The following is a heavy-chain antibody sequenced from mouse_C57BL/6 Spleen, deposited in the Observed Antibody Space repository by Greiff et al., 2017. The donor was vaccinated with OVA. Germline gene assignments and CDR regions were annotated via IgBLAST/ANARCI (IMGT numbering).Heavy chain of an antibody. V-gene: IGHV14-2*01. CDR1: GFNIKDYY. J-gene: IGHJ2*01. CDR3: ARGDYGNYGDD. D-gene: IGHD2-1*01. CDR2: IDPEDGET. Sequence: VQLQQSGAELVKPGASVKLSCTASGFNIKDYYMHWVKQRTEQGLEWIGRIDPEDGETKYATKFQGKATITADTSSNTASLQLSSLTSEDTAVYYCARGDYGNYGDDWGQGTTLTVSS.